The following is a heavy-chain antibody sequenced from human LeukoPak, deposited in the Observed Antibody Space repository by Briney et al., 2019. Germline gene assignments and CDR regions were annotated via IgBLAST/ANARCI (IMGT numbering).Heavy chain of an antibody. D-gene: IGHD3-22*01. V-gene: IGHV3-72*01. CDR1: GFTFSDHY. CDR3: ARGSGSGYPDYIDY. CDR2: TRNKGNSYST. J-gene: IGHJ4*02. Sequence: PGGSLRLSCAASGFTFSDHYMDWVRQAPGKGLEWVGRTRNKGNSYSTQYAASVEGRFTISRDDSKNSLYLQMNSLRAEDTAVYYCARGSGSGYPDYIDYWGQGTLVTVSS.